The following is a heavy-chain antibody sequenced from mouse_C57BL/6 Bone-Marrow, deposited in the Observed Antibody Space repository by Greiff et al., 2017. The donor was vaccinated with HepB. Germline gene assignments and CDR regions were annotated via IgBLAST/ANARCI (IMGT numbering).Heavy chain of an antibody. D-gene: IGHD1-1*01. V-gene: IGHV5-6*01. J-gene: IGHJ2*01. Sequence: EVQLVESGGDLVKPGGSLKLSCAASGFTFSSYGMSWVRQTPDKRLEWVATISSGGSYTYYPDSVKGRFTISRDNAKNTLYLQMSSLKSEDTAMYYCARHYYGSSYGYWGQGTTLTVSS. CDR2: ISSGGSYT. CDR3: ARHYYGSSYGY. CDR1: GFTFSSYG.